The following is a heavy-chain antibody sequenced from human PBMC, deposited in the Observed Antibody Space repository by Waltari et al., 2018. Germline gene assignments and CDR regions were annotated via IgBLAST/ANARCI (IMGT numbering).Heavy chain of an antibody. CDR3: ATGSTRGVRGSRTFVYYYYMDV. D-gene: IGHD3-10*01. CDR1: GYTFTDYY. CDR2: VDPEDGET. J-gene: IGHJ6*03. V-gene: IGHV1-69-2*01. Sequence: EVQLVQSGAEVKKPGATVKISCKASGYTFTDYYMHWVQQAPGNGLEWMGRVDPEDGETIYAEKFQGRVTITADTSTDTAYMELSSLRSEDTAVYYCATGSTRGVRGSRTFVYYYYMDVWGKGTTVTVSS.